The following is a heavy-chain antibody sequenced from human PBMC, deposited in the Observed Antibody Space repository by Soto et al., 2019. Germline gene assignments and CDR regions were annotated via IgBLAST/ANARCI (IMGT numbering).Heavy chain of an antibody. V-gene: IGHV4-34*01. CDR2: INHSGST. CDR3: ARAPPGFDP. CDR1: GGAFIGYY. J-gene: IGHJ5*02. Sequence: SETLSLTCAVYGGAFIGYYCICIRHPPFKWLEWIGEINHSGSTNYNPSLKSRVTISVDTSKNQFSLKLSSVTAADTAVYYCARAPPGFDPWGQGTLVTVSS.